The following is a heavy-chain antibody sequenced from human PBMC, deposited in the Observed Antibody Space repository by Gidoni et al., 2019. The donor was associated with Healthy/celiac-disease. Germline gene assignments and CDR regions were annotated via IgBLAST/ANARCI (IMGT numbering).Heavy chain of an antibody. V-gene: IGHV3-15*01. J-gene: IGHJ5*02. CDR3: TTLTMVRGMRHNNWFDP. D-gene: IGHD3-10*01. Sequence: WVGRTKSKTDGRTTDYAAPVKGRFTISRDDSKNTLYLQMNSLKTEDTAVYYCTTLTMVRGMRHNNWFDPWGQGTLVTVSS. CDR2: TKSKTDGRTT.